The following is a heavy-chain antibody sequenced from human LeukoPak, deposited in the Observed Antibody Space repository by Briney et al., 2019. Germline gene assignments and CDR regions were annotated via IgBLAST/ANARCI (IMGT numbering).Heavy chain of an antibody. CDR1: GGSISSGSYY. CDR3: ASAGVSRVDY. J-gene: IGHJ4*02. V-gene: IGHV4-61*02. CDR2: IYTSGST. D-gene: IGHD3-10*01. Sequence: PSQTLSLTCTVSGGSISSGSYYWSWIRQPAGKGLEWIGRIYTSGSTNYNPSLKSRFTISVDTSKNQFSLKLSSVTAADTAVYYCASAGVSRVDYWGQGTLVTVSS.